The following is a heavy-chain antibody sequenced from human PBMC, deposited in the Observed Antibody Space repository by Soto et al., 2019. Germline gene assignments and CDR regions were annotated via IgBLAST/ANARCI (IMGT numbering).Heavy chain of an antibody. CDR2: IYHSGST. Sequence: QVQLQESGPGLVKPSGTLSLTCAVSSGSISSSNWWSWVRQPPGKGLGWIGEIYHSGSTNYNPSLKSRVTISVDKSKNQFSLKLSSVTAADTAVYYCARTPIAAAADVWFDPWGREPWSPSPQ. CDR1: SGSISSSNW. V-gene: IGHV4-4*02. J-gene: IGHJ5*02. D-gene: IGHD6-13*01. CDR3: ARTPIAAAADVWFDP.